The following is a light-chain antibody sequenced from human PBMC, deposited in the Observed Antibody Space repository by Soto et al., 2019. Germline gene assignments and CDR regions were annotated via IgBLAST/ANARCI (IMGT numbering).Light chain of an antibody. CDR3: SSYTTSNTYV. Sequence: QSVLTQPPSVSGSPGQSVAISCTGTSSDVGSNNRVSWYQQPPGTAPKLMIYDVSNRPSGIPDRFSGSKSANTASLTISWLQAEDEADYYCSSYTTSNTYVFGTGTKVTVL. CDR2: DVS. V-gene: IGLV2-18*02. J-gene: IGLJ1*01. CDR1: SSDVGSNNR.